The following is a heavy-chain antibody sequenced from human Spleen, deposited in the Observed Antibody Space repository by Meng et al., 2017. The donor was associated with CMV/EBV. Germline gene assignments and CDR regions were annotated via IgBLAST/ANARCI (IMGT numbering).Heavy chain of an antibody. Sequence: GGSLRLSCAASGFTFSSHWMSWVRQAPGKGLEWVANIKQDGSDKKYVDSVKGRFTVSRDNAKNSLYLQMSSLRVEDTAVYYGARRGTFGAFIRGWGFGMDLWGQGTTVTVSS. D-gene: IGHD3-3*01. CDR1: GFTFSSHW. J-gene: IGHJ6*02. CDR2: IKQDGSDK. V-gene: IGHV3-7*01. CDR3: ARRGTFGAFIRGWGFGMDL.